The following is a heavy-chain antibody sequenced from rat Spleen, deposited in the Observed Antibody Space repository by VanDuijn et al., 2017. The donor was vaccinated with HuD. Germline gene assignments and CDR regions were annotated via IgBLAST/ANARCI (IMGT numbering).Heavy chain of an antibody. CDR2: IWGNGNT. CDR3: ARADVAGLSTDGI. Sequence: QVQLKESGPGLVRPSETLSLTCTVSGFSLTSFSVSWVRQPPGKGLEWMGVIWGNGNTNYSSTLKSRLSISRDTSKSQVFLKMNSLQTEDTATYFCARADVAGLSTDGIWGQGIMVTVSS. D-gene: IGHD1-2*01. CDR1: GFSLTSFS. V-gene: IGHV2-13*01. J-gene: IGHJ2*01.